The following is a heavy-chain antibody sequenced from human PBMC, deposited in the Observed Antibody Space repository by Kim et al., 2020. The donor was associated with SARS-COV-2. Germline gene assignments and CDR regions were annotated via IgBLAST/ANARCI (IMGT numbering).Heavy chain of an antibody. CDR1: GFTFSSYS. J-gene: IGHJ6*02. D-gene: IGHD6-13*01. V-gene: IGHV3-48*04. Sequence: GSLRLSCAASGFTFSSYSMNWVRQAPGKGLDWVSYISTSSSTIYYADSVKGRFTISRDNAKNSLYLQMNSLRAEDTAVYYCATIAVAGSLYYYYGMDVWGQGTTVTVSS. CDR3: ATIAVAGSLYYYYGMDV. CDR2: ISTSSSTI.